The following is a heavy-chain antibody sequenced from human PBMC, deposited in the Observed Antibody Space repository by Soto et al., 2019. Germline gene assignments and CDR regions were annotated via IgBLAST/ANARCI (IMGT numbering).Heavy chain of an antibody. J-gene: IGHJ4*02. V-gene: IGHV3-21*01. CDR3: ARDLSSGWYNY. CDR2: ISSSSSYI. D-gene: IGHD6-19*01. Sequence: GGSLRLSCAASGFTFSNYSMNWVRQAPGKGLEWVSSISSSSSYIYYADSVKGRFTISRDSAKNSLYLQMNSLRAEDTAVYYCARDLSSGWYNYWGQGTLVTVSS. CDR1: GFTFSNYS.